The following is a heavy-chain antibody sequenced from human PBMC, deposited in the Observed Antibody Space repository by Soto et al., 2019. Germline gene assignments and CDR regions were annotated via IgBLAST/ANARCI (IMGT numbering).Heavy chain of an antibody. D-gene: IGHD2-15*01. CDR1: GSTFTSSA. J-gene: IGHJ6*02. V-gene: IGHV1-58*01. Sequence: ASVKVSCKASGSTFTSSAVQWVRQARGQRLEWIGWIVVGSGNTNYAQKFQERVTITRDMSTSTAYMELSSLRSEDTAVYYCAAPVAATVYYYYGMDVWGQGTTVTVSS. CDR2: IVVGSGNT. CDR3: AAPVAATVYYYYGMDV.